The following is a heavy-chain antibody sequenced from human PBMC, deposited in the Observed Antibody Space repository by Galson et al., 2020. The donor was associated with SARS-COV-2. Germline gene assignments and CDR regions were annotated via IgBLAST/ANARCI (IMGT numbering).Heavy chain of an antibody. CDR3: ARYCSGGSCFDN. Sequence: GESLKISCAASGFTFSSYWMSWVRQAPGKGLEWVANIKQDGSEKYYVDSVKGRFTISRDNAKNSLYLQMNSLRAEDTAVYYCARYCSGGSCFDNWGQGTLVTVSS. D-gene: IGHD2-15*01. V-gene: IGHV3-7*01. CDR1: GFTFSSYW. CDR2: IKQDGSEK. J-gene: IGHJ5*02.